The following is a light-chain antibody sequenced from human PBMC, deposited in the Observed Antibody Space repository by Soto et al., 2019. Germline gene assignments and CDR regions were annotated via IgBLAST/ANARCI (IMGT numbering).Light chain of an antibody. Sequence: QSALTQPASVSGSPGQSITISCTGTSSDVDGYNYVSWYQQHPGKAPKLLIYDVTNRPSGVSYRFSGSKSGNTASLTISGLQAEDEADYYCSSYTSSITLVFGGGTKVTVL. V-gene: IGLV2-14*01. CDR1: SSDVDGYNY. J-gene: IGLJ3*02. CDR2: DVT. CDR3: SSYTSSITLV.